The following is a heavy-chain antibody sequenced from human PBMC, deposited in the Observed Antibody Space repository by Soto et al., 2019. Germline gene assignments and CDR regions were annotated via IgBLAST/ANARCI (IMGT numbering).Heavy chain of an antibody. V-gene: IGHV4-59*08. D-gene: IGHD1-26*01. CDR1: GGSISSYY. Sequence: PSETLSLTCTVSGGSISSYYWSWIRQPPGKGLEWIGYIYYGGSTNYNPSLKSRVTISVDTSKNQFSLKLSSVTAADTAVYYCASPEGGGAADAFDIWGQGTMVTVSS. CDR2: IYYGGST. CDR3: ASPEGGGAADAFDI. J-gene: IGHJ3*02.